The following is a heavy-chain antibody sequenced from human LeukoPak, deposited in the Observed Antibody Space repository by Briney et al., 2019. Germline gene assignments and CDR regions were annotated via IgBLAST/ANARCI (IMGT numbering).Heavy chain of an antibody. CDR2: ISYDGSNK. CDR3: ARDQTSVVTSADY. Sequence: PGGSLRLSCSASGFTFSSYAMHWVRQAPGKGLEWVAVISYDGSNKYYADSVKGRFTISRDNSKNTLYLQMGSLRAEDMAVYYCARDQTSVVTSADYWGQGTLVTVSS. CDR1: GFTFSSYA. J-gene: IGHJ4*02. D-gene: IGHD4-23*01. V-gene: IGHV3-30*14.